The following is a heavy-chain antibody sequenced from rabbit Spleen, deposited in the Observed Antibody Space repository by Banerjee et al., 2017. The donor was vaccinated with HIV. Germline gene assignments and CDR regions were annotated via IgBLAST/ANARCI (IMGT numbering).Heavy chain of an antibody. V-gene: IGHV1S45*01. Sequence: QEQLEESGGGLVQPEGSLTLTCTASGFSFSSSYYICWVRQTPGKGLEWIACIYGGSPGSTAYASWAKGRFTISKTSSTTVPMQVTSLTAADTATYFCARGSAMMTMVIIGYYFNLWVQGTLVTVS. CDR1: GFSFSSSYY. CDR3: ARGSAMMTMVIIGYYFNL. J-gene: IGHJ4*01. D-gene: IGHD2-1*01. CDR2: IYGGSPGST.